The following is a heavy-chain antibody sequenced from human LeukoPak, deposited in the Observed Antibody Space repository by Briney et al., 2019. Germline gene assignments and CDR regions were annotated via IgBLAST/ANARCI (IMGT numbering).Heavy chain of an antibody. Sequence: PSETLSLTCAVTGASISNSNWWTWVRQPPGKGLEWIGEVYHSGSTNYNPSLKSRVTISVDTSKNQFSLKLSSVTAADTAVYYCARDLGPGRFVVGMDVWGQGTTVTVSS. CDR3: ARDLGPGRFVVGMDV. CDR2: VYHSGST. J-gene: IGHJ6*02. D-gene: IGHD2-2*01. V-gene: IGHV4-4*02. CDR1: GASISNSNW.